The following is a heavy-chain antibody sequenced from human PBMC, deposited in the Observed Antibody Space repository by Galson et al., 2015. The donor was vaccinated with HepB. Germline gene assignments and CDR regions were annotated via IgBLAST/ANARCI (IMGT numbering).Heavy chain of an antibody. Sequence: SVKVSCKASGYTFTSYAMHWVRQAPGQRLEWMGWINAGNGNTKYSQKFQGRVTITRDTSASTAYMELSSLRSEDTAVYYCARHAHTLGYCTNGVCYTPRWIDYWGQGTLVTVSS. CDR1: GYTFTSYA. J-gene: IGHJ4*02. D-gene: IGHD2-8*01. V-gene: IGHV1-3*01. CDR3: ARHAHTLGYCTNGVCYTPRWIDY. CDR2: INAGNGNT.